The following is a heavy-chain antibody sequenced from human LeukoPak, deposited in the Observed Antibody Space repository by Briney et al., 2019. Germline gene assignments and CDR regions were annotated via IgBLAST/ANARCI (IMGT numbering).Heavy chain of an antibody. CDR3: ARGGLWFGEFPLRYYYYGMDV. D-gene: IGHD3-10*01. V-gene: IGHV4-39*01. Sequence: PSETLSLTCTVSGGSISSSSYYWGWIRQPPGKGLKWIGSIYYSGSTYYNPSLKSRVTISVDTSKNQFSLKLSSVTAADTAVYYCARGGLWFGEFPLRYYYYGMDVWGQGTTVTVSS. J-gene: IGHJ6*02. CDR2: IYYSGST. CDR1: GGSISSSSYY.